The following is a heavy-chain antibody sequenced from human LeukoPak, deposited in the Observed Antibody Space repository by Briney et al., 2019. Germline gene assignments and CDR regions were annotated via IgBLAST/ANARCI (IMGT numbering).Heavy chain of an antibody. V-gene: IGHV4-34*01. CDR1: GGSFSGYY. D-gene: IGHD3-10*01. Sequence: SETLSLTCAVYGGSFSGYYWSWIRQPPGKGLEWIGEINHSGSTNYNPSLKSRVTISVDTSKNQFSLKLSSVTAADTAVYYCARSTIRYGSGSYYNNFDYWGQGTLVTVSS. J-gene: IGHJ4*02. CDR2: INHSGST. CDR3: ARSTIRYGSGSYYNNFDY.